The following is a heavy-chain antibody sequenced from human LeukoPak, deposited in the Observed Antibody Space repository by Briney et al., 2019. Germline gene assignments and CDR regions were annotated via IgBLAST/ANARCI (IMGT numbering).Heavy chain of an antibody. Sequence: PGGSLRLSCAASGFTFSSYSMNWVRQAPGKGLEWASYISSSSSTIYYADSVKGRFTISRDNAKNSLYLQMNSLRAEDTAVYHCARDDEWELLLWGQGTLVTVSS. D-gene: IGHD1-26*01. CDR2: ISSSSSTI. V-gene: IGHV3-48*01. CDR1: GFTFSSYS. J-gene: IGHJ4*02. CDR3: ARDDEWELLL.